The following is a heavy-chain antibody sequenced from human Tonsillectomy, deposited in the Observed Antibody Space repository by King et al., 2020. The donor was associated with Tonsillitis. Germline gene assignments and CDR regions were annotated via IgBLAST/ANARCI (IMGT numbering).Heavy chain of an antibody. J-gene: IGHJ5*02. CDR1: GFTFSSYS. CDR3: AREEQWLSLAEFDP. CDR2: ISSSSSTI. D-gene: IGHD6-19*01. Sequence: VQLVESGGGLVQPGGSLRLSCAASGFTFSSYSMNWVRQAPGKGLEWVSYISSSSSTIYYADSVKGRFTISRDNAKNSLYLQMNSLRAEDTAVYYCAREEQWLSLAEFDPWGQGTLVTVSS. V-gene: IGHV3-48*01.